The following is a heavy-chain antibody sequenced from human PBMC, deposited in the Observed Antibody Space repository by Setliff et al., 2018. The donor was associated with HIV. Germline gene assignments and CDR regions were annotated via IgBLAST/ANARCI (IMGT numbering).Heavy chain of an antibody. J-gene: IGHJ3*02. CDR3: ARVPYRSAWFSGGHDAFDI. D-gene: IGHD6-19*01. V-gene: IGHV1-18*01. CDR2: ISGFNGNT. Sequence: ASVKVSCKASGYSFARYGLSWVRQAPGQGLEWMGWISGFNGNTKYAQSFQDRVAMTTETATSTAYMDMRSLRSDDTAVYFCARVPYRSAWFSGGHDAFDIWGQGTMVT. CDR1: GYSFARYG.